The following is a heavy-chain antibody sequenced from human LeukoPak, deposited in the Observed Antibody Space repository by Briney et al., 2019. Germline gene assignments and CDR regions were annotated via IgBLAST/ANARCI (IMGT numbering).Heavy chain of an antibody. V-gene: IGHV1-46*01. Sequence: ASVKVSCKTSGYTFTSYYMHWVRQAPGQGLEWMGIINPSGGSTSYAQKFQGRVTMTRDMSTSTVYMELSSLRSDDTAVYYCARGDVVLLWFGESKHYMDVWGKGTTVTISS. D-gene: IGHD3-10*01. CDR1: GYTFTSYY. CDR3: ARGDVVLLWFGESKHYMDV. CDR2: INPSGGST. J-gene: IGHJ6*03.